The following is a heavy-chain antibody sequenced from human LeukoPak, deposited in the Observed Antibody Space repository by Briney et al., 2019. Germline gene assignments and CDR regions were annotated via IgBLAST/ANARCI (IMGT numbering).Heavy chain of an antibody. Sequence: SETLSLTCTVSGGSISSYYWSWIRQPPGKGLEWIGYIYYSGNTNYNPSLKSRVTISLDTSKNQVSLELSSVTAADTAVYYCAREQYYYDSGTYYTFFDYWGQGTLVTVSS. V-gene: IGHV4-59*01. CDR1: GGSISSYY. CDR2: IYYSGNT. J-gene: IGHJ4*02. D-gene: IGHD3-10*01. CDR3: AREQYYYDSGTYYTFFDY.